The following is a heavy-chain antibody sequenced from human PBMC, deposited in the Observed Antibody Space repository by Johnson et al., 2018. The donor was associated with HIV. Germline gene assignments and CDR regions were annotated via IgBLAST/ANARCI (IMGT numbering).Heavy chain of an antibody. CDR1: GFTFDDYA. J-gene: IGHJ3*02. Sequence: VQLVESGGGLVQPGRSLRLSCAASGFTFDDYAMHWVRPAPGKGLEWVSGISWTSGSIGYADSVKGRFTISRDNAKNSLYLQMNSLRAEDTALYYCAKIRGEMATTDAFDIWGQGTMVTVSS. CDR2: ISWTSGSI. V-gene: IGHV3-9*01. D-gene: IGHD5-24*01. CDR3: AKIRGEMATTDAFDI.